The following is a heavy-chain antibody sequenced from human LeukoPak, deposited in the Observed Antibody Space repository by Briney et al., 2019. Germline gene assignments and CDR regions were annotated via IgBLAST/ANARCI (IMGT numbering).Heavy chain of an antibody. CDR2: ISGSGGTT. J-gene: IGHJ4*02. D-gene: IGHD6-19*01. V-gene: IGHV3-23*01. CDR1: GFTFSSYA. Sequence: GGSLRLSCAASGFTFSSYAMSWVRQAAGKGLEWVSAISGSGGTTYCADSVKGQFTISRDNSKNTLYLQMNSLRAEDTAVYYCAKDKSGSGWYYFDSWGQGTLVTVSS. CDR3: AKDKSGSGWYYFDS.